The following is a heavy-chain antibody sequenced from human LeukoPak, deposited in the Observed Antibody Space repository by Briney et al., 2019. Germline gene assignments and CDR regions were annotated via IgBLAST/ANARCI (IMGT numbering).Heavy chain of an antibody. CDR3: AALVERATIGEYYYYGMDV. CDR1: GYTCTSYG. D-gene: IGHD5-24*01. Sequence: ASVTVSCKASGYTCTSYGVSWVRQAPAQGLEWMGWINAYNGNKNISQKFQGRVTITAGKSTSTDYMEMSILRSEDTAVYYCAALVERATIGEYYYYGMDVWGQGTTVTVSS. J-gene: IGHJ6*02. V-gene: IGHV1-18*01. CDR2: INAYNGNK.